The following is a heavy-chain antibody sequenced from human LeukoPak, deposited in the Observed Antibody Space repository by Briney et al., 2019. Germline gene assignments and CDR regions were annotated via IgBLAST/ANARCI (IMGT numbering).Heavy chain of an antibody. D-gene: IGHD3-22*01. V-gene: IGHV1-69*13. CDR3: ARASPNYYDSSGYSPFDY. Sequence: SVKVSCKASGGTFSKYTISWVRQRPGQGLEWMGGITPLFGTANYAQKFQGRVTITADESASTAYMELSSLRSEDTAVYYCARASPNYYDSSGYSPFDYWGQGTLVTVSS. J-gene: IGHJ4*02. CDR1: GGTFSKYT. CDR2: ITPLFGTA.